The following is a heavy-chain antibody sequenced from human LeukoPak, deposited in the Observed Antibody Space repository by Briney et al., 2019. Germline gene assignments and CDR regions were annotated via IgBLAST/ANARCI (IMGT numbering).Heavy chain of an antibody. V-gene: IGHV3-11*01. J-gene: IGHJ6*03. D-gene: IGHD4-11*01. Sequence: PGGSLRLSCAASGFTFSDYYMSWIRQAPGKGLEWVSYISSSGSTIYYADSVKGRFTISRDNDKNSLYLQMNSLSGEDTAVYYCARDSAGTVTPGFHYMDVWGKGTTVTVSS. CDR1: GFTFSDYY. CDR2: ISSSGSTI. CDR3: ARDSAGTVTPGFHYMDV.